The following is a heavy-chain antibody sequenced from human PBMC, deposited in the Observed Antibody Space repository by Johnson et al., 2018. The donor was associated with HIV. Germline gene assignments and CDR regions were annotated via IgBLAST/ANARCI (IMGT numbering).Heavy chain of an antibody. Sequence: MQLVESGGGLVQTGRSLRLSCIGFGFTSGDYSINWVRQAPGRGLEWVGFIRSKAYGGTPEYAASVKGRFTISGDESRNIAYLQMDSLKTEDTAVYYCSSRPHGSGRPLDIWGQGTLVTVSS. J-gene: IGHJ3*02. CDR1: GFTSGDYS. V-gene: IGHV3-49*04. CDR3: SSRPHGSGRPLDI. CDR2: IRSKAYGGTP. D-gene: IGHD3-10*01.